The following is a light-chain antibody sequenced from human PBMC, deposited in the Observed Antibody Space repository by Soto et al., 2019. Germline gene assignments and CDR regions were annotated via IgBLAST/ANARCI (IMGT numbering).Light chain of an antibody. Sequence: QSALTQSASVSGSPGQSITISCTGTSSDVGGYNYVSWYQQHPGKAPKLMIYEVSNRPSGVSNRFSGSKSGNTASLTISGLQAEDGADYYCSSYTSSSTPVFGTGTKVTVL. J-gene: IGLJ1*01. CDR3: SSYTSSSTPV. CDR2: EVS. CDR1: SSDVGGYNY. V-gene: IGLV2-14*01.